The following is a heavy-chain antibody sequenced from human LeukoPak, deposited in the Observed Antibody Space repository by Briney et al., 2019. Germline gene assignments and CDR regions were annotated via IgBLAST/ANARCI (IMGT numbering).Heavy chain of an antibody. V-gene: IGHV1-18*01. CDR2: ISAYNGNT. J-gene: IGHJ4*02. Sequence: ASVKVSCKASGYTFTSYGTSWVRQAPGQGLEWMGWISAYNGNTNYAQKLQGRVTMTTDTSTSTAYMELSSLRSEDTAVYYCARDPDTAMVDYWGQGTLVTVSS. D-gene: IGHD5-18*01. CDR1: GYTFTSYG. CDR3: ARDPDTAMVDY.